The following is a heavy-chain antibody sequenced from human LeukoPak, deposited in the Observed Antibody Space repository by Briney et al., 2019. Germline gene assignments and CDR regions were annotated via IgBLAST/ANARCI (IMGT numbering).Heavy chain of an antibody. CDR1: GYTFTSYY. Sequence: PVASVKVSCKASGYTFTSYYMHWVRQAPGQGLEWMGIINPSGGSTSYAQKFQGRVTMTRDMSTSTVYMELSSLRSEDTAVYYCARDLHKRGYMDVWGKGTTVTVSS. CDR2: INPSGGST. J-gene: IGHJ6*03. V-gene: IGHV1-46*01. CDR3: ARDLHKRGYMDV.